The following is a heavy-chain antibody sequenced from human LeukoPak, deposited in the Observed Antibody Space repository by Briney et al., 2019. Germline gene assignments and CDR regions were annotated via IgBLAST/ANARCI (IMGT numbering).Heavy chain of an antibody. CDR2: ISSSSSYI. CDR3: ASGPIVGATPYYFDY. V-gene: IGHV3-21*01. D-gene: IGHD1-26*01. CDR1: GFTFSSYS. J-gene: IGHJ4*02. Sequence: PGGSLRLSCAASGFTFSSYSMNWVRQAPGKGLEWVSSISSSSSYIYYADSVKGRFTISRDNAKNSLYLQMNSLRAEDTAVYYCASGPIVGATPYYFDYWGQGTLVTVSS.